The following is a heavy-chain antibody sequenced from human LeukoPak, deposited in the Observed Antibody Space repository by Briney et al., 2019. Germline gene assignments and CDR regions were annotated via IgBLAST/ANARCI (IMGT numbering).Heavy chain of an antibody. J-gene: IGHJ3*02. CDR3: ARRTYNCYSILCAFDI. CDR2: NFPGDSDS. CDR1: GYSFTNFW. D-gene: IGHD2-15*01. V-gene: IGHV5-51*01. Sequence: GESLQISCKASGYSFTNFWIGWVRQMPGKGLEWMGINFPGDSDSRYSPSFQGQVTISVDKSISTAFLQWSSLKASDTAMYYCARRTYNCYSILCAFDIWGQGTMVTVSS.